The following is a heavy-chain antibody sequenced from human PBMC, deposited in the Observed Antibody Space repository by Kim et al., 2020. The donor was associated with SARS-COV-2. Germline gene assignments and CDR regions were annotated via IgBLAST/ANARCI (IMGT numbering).Heavy chain of an antibody. V-gene: IGHV4-39*01. CDR2: IYYSGST. Sequence: SETLSLTCTVSGGSISSSSYYWGWIRQPPGKGLEWIGSIYYSGSTYYNPSLKSRVTISVDTSKNQFSLKLSSVTAADTAVYYCARHGIPQSSGWSIGGFDPWGQGTLVTVSS. CDR1: GGSISSSSYY. CDR3: ARHGIPQSSGWSIGGFDP. D-gene: IGHD6-19*01. J-gene: IGHJ5*02.